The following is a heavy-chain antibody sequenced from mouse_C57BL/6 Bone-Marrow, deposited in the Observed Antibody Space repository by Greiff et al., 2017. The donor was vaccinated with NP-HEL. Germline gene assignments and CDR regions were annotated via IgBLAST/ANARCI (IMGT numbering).Heavy chain of an antibody. Sequence: QVQLQQSEAELARPGASVKLSCKASGYTFTSYGISWVKQRTGQGLEWIGEIYPRSGNTYYNEKFKGKATLTADKSSSTAYMELRSLTSEDSAVYFCARGGIYYDYGYYFDYWGQGTTLTVSS. J-gene: IGHJ2*01. CDR1: GYTFTSYG. CDR2: IYPRSGNT. D-gene: IGHD2-4*01. CDR3: ARGGIYYDYGYYFDY. V-gene: IGHV1-81*01.